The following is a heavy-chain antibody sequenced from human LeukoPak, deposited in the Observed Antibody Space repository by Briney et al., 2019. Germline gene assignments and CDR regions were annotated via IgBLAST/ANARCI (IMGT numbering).Heavy chain of an antibody. CDR1: GGSMTSSPYY. V-gene: IGHV4-39*07. D-gene: IGHD2-2*01. Sequence: SETLSLTCTVSGGSMTSSPYYWGWIRQPPGKGPEWIGSIYYSGNTYYNPSLKSRVTISVDTSKNQFSLKLSSVTAADTAVYYCARYCSSTSCDGILDAFDIWGQGTMVTVSS. CDR2: IYYSGNT. CDR3: ARYCSSTSCDGILDAFDI. J-gene: IGHJ3*02.